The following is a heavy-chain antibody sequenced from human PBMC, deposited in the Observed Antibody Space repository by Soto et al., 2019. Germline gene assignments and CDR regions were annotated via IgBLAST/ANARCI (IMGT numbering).Heavy chain of an antibody. CDR2: MNPNSGRT. D-gene: IGHD6-19*01. Sequence: QVRLVQSGAEVRKPGASVKVSCKTSGYTFTDYDINWVRQAPGQGLEWVGRMNPNSGRTDYARKLEGRVTMTRDISISTAYMELSSLGYDDTAGYFCSTRGRNGWYTGFFWGQGTLVTVSS. J-gene: IGHJ4*02. CDR1: GYTFTDYD. V-gene: IGHV1-8*02. CDR3: STRGRNGWYTGFF.